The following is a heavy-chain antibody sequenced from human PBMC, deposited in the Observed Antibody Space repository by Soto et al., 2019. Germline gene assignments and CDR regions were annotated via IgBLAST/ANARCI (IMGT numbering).Heavy chain of an antibody. CDR1: GFTFSNYA. J-gene: IGHJ4*02. D-gene: IGHD3-10*01. CDR2: ISYDGDNE. CDR3: AKTHYGSGSYHFDY. Sequence: SLRLSCAASGFTFSNYAMHWVRQAPGKGLEWLAIISYDGDNEYYADSVRGRFTISRDNSKNTLYLQTNNLRHEDTAVYYCAKTHYGSGSYHFDYWGQG. V-gene: IGHV3-30*18.